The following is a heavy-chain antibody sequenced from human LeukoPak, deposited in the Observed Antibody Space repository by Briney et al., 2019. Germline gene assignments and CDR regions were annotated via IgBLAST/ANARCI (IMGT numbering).Heavy chain of an antibody. CDR2: IYYSAST. Sequence: SETLSLTCTVSGGSIGNYYWSCIRQPPGKGLEWIGYIYYSASTSYNPSLKSRVTISVDTSKNQFSLKLSSVTAADTAVYYCARETMGRGYYYYGMDVWGQGTTVTVSS. D-gene: IGHD3-10*01. V-gene: IGHV4-59*01. CDR3: ARETMGRGYYYYGMDV. CDR1: GGSIGNYY. J-gene: IGHJ6*02.